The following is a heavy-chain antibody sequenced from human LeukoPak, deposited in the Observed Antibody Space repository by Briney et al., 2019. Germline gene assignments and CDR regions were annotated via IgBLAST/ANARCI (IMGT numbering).Heavy chain of an antibody. V-gene: IGHV4-59*01. CDR3: ARGISDFQH. CDR2: IYYSGST. J-gene: IGHJ1*01. CDR1: GASMSSNY. D-gene: IGHD6-19*01. Sequence: PSETLSLTCNVSGASMSSNYWSWIRQPPGKGLEWIGYIYYSGSTNYNPSLKSRVTISVDTSKNRFSLKLSSVTTADTAVYYCARGISDFQHWGQGTLVTVSS.